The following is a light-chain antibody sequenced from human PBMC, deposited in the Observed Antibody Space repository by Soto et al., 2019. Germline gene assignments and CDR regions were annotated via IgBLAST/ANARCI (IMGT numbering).Light chain of an antibody. V-gene: IGKV3D-15*01. CDR2: AAS. CDR1: QSVSSN. CDR3: QQYNNWPPWT. J-gene: IGKJ1*01. Sequence: EIVMTQSPPTLSASPGERATLSCRASQSVSSNLAWYQQKPGQATRLLIYAASTRATGIPARFSGSGSGTEFTLTISSLQSEDFAVYYCQQYNNWPPWTFGQGTKVEIK.